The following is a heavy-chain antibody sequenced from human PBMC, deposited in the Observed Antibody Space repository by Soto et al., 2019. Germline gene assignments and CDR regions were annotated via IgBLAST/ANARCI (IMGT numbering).Heavy chain of an antibody. CDR3: ASSIRVSELFDY. J-gene: IGHJ4*02. D-gene: IGHD1-26*01. V-gene: IGHV3-33*01. Sequence: GGSLRLSCAASGFTFSSYGMHWVRLAPGKGLEWVAVIWYDGSNKYYADSVKGRFTISRDNSKNTLYLQMNSLRAEDTAVYYCASSIRVSELFDYWGQGTLVTVSS. CDR1: GFTFSSYG. CDR2: IWYDGSNK.